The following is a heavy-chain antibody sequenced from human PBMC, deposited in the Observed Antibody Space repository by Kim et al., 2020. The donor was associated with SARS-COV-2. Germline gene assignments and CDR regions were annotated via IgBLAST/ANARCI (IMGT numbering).Heavy chain of an antibody. Sequence: GGSLRLSCAASGFTFSSYAMNWVHQAPGQGLEWVSAMSGSGDSTSYADSVKGRFTISRDSSKNTLYLQLNSLRAEDTAVYYCARGDLLDWGQGTLVTVSS. J-gene: IGHJ4*02. V-gene: IGHV3-23*01. CDR2: MSGSGDST. CDR3: ARGDLLD. CDR1: GFTFSSYA.